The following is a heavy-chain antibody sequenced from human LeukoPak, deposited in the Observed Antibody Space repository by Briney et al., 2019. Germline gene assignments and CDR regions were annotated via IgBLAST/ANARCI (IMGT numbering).Heavy chain of an antibody. CDR3: AKDFRSTITMVRGVNDY. V-gene: IGHV3-30*18. J-gene: IGHJ4*02. CDR1: GFTFSGHG. CDR2: ISYDGSNK. Sequence: GGSLRLSCAASGFTFSGHGMHWVRQAPGKGLEWVADISYDGSNKYHADSVKGRFTISRDNSKSTLYLHMNSLRAEDTAVYYRAKDFRSTITMVRGVNDYWGQGTLVTVSS. D-gene: IGHD3-10*01.